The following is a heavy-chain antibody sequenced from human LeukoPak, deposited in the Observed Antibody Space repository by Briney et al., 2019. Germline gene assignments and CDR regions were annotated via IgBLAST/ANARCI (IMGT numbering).Heavy chain of an antibody. CDR2: IKQDGSEK. CDR1: GFTFSSYW. Sequence: GGSLRLSCAASGFTFSSYWMSWVRQAPGKGLEWVANIKQDGSEKHYVDSVKGRFTISRGNAKNSVYLQMNSLRAEDTAVYYCARDIKGQYQDAFDIWGQGTMVTVSS. CDR3: ARDIKGQYQDAFDI. D-gene: IGHD2-2*01. J-gene: IGHJ3*02. V-gene: IGHV3-7*01.